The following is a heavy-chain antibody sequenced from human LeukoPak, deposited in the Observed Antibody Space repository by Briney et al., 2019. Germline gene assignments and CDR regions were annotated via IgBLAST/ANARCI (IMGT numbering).Heavy chain of an antibody. CDR3: TVPQSGGNWFDP. Sequence: GGSLRLSCAASGFTFSDSAIHWVRQASGKGLEWVGRIKGKGFSDPPAYAASVKDRFTISRDDSESTAYLQMNSLKAEDTAVYYCTVPQSGGNWFDPWGPGTQVTVSS. J-gene: IGHJ5*02. CDR1: GFTFSDSA. V-gene: IGHV3-73*01. D-gene: IGHD3-16*01. CDR2: IKGKGFSDPP.